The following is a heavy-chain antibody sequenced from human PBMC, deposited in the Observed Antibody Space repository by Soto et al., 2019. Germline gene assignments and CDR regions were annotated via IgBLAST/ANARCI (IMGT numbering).Heavy chain of an antibody. J-gene: IGHJ4*02. V-gene: IGHV4-30-2*03. CDR2: IYHSGST. D-gene: IGHD1-26*01. CDR3: ARHVRGGSYFDY. CDR1: GGSISSGGYS. Sequence: SETLSLTCAVSGGSISSGGYSWSWIRQPPGKGLEWIGYIYHSGSTNYNPSLKSRVTMSVDTSKNQFSLKLSSVTAADTAVYYCARHVRGGSYFDYWGQGTLVTVSS.